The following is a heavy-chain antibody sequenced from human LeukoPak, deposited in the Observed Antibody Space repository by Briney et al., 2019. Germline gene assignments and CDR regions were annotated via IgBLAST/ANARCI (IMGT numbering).Heavy chain of an antibody. CDR1: GFTFNSYA. V-gene: IGHV3-23*01. CDR2: ISGSGGGT. D-gene: IGHD1-26*01. J-gene: IGHJ4*02. CDR3: AKDLGRYLNNSFDY. Sequence: PGGSLRLSCAASGFTFNSYAMSWVRQAPEKGLEWVATISGSGGGTYYADSVKGRFTISRDDSKNTLYLQMNSLRAEDTAVYYCAKDLGRYLNNSFDYWGQGTLVTVSS.